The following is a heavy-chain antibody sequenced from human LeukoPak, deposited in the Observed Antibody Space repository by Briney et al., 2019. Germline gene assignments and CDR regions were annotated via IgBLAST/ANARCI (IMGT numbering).Heavy chain of an antibody. J-gene: IGHJ4*02. CDR3: AAVIDY. CDR1: GFTFSSYG. CDR2: IQSDGSNK. Sequence: GGSLRLSCVASGFTFSSYGMHWVRQAPGKGLEWVAFIQSDGSNKYYADSVKGRFTISRDNAKNSVFLQMNSLRAEDTAVYYCAAVIDYWGQGTLVTVSS. V-gene: IGHV3-30*02.